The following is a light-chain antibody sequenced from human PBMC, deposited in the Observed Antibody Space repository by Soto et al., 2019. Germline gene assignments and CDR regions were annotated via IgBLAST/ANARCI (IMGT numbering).Light chain of an antibody. CDR3: MQSLQPPLP. V-gene: IGKV2D-29*01. CDR2: EVS. J-gene: IGKJ4*01. CDR1: QSLLYSDGKTY. Sequence: DIVMTQTPLSLSVTPGQPASISCKSSQSLLYSDGKTYLYWYLQKPGQPPQLLIYEVSNRFSGVTDRVRGRGSRTDFTLKISRVGAVVVGVYYCMQSLQPPLPFGGGTQGEIK.